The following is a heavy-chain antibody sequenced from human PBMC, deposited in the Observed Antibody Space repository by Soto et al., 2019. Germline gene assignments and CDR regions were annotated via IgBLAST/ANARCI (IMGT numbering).Heavy chain of an antibody. CDR2: ISYDGSNK. Sequence: GGSLRLSCAASGFTFSSYGMHWVRQAPGKGLEWVAVISYDGSNKYYADSVKGRFTISRDNSKNTLYLQMNSLRAEDTAVYYCAKASVRCSSTSCYYPYYYGMDVWGQGTTVTVSS. CDR3: AKASVRCSSTSCYYPYYYGMDV. CDR1: GFTFSSYG. J-gene: IGHJ6*02. V-gene: IGHV3-30*18. D-gene: IGHD2-2*01.